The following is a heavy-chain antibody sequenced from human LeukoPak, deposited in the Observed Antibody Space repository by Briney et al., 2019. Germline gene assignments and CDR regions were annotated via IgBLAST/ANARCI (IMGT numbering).Heavy chain of an antibody. V-gene: IGHV4-31*03. CDR3: ARKNFSGSYPWYFDY. Sequence: SETLSLTCTVSGGSISSGGYYWSWIRQHPGKGLEWIGYIYYSGSTYYNPSLKSRVTISVDTSKNQFSLKLSSVTAADTAVYYCARKNFSGSYPWYFDYWGQGTLVTVSS. CDR1: GGSISSGGYY. CDR2: IYYSGST. J-gene: IGHJ4*02. D-gene: IGHD1-26*01.